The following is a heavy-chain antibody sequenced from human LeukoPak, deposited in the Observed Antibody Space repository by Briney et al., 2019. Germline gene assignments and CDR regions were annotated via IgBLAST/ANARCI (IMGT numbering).Heavy chain of an antibody. V-gene: IGHV3-48*03. J-gene: IGHJ4*02. CDR2: ISSSGRTI. Sequence: QPGGSLRLFCAVSGFTFSSYEMNWVRQAPGKGLEWGSYISSSGRTIYNADSVRGRFTISRDNAKNSLYLQMNSLRAEDTAVYYCAKGLIQHCSGSSCYLPIDYWGQGTLVTVSS. CDR3: AKGLIQHCSGSSCYLPIDY. D-gene: IGHD2-15*01. CDR1: GFTFSSYE.